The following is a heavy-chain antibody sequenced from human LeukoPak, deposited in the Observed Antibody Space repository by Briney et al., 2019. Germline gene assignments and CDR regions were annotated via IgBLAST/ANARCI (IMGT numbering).Heavy chain of an antibody. J-gene: IGHJ6*03. CDR3: ARGPPRGKYYYMDV. CDR2: SGTASDT. D-gene: IGHD1-1*01. V-gene: IGHV3-13*01. Sequence: GGSLRLSCAASGFTSSGFARHWVPHPQGQGREWVSTSGTASDTYYPGSVEGRFTLSRDNAKNSLYLQMNSLTAGDTAVYYCARGPPRGKYYYMDVWGKGTTVTVSS. CDR1: GFTSSGFA.